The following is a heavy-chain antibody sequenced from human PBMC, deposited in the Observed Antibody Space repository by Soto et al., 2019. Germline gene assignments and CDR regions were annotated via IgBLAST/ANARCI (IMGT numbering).Heavy chain of an antibody. Sequence: QVQLVESGGGVVQPGRSPRLSCVASGFNLRSYGMHWFRQAPGKGPEWVAVIWYDGSNEKYADSVKGRFTISRDDSRNTLYLQMNSLRAEDTAVYYCARVYANWEWELPGFWGQGTRVTVSS. CDR2: IWYDGSNE. CDR3: ARVYANWEWELPGF. J-gene: IGHJ4*02. V-gene: IGHV3-33*01. D-gene: IGHD7-27*01. CDR1: GFNLRSYG.